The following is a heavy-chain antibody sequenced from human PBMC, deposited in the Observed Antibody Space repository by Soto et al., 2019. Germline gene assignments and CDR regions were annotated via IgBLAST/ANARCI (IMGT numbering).Heavy chain of an antibody. CDR2: IISDGSST. CDR1: GFTFNIYW. V-gene: IGHV3-74*01. J-gene: IGHJ6*03. CDR3: GRGYSTSGYYMDV. Sequence: PGGSLRLSCAASGFTFNIYWMHWVRQAPGKGLVWVSRIISDGSSTSYADSVKGRFTISRDNAKNTLYLQMNSLRAEDTAVYYSGRGYSTSGYYMDVWGKGTTVTVSS. D-gene: IGHD6-6*01.